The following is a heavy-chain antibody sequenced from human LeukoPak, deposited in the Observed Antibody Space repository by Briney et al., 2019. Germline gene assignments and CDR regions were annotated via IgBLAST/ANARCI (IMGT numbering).Heavy chain of an antibody. V-gene: IGHV3-23*01. CDR2: LSGCENSI. CDR3: ALSVEMVTIYYYDMDV. D-gene: IGHD5-24*01. Sequence: SGGPLTLSCAASGLTDSSNYMSGARHAPGKALEWVAGLSGCENSIFYADSVKGRFTISRDNSENTLYLQMNSLRVEDTAVCYCALSVEMVTIYYYDMDVWGQGTTVTVSS. J-gene: IGHJ6*02. CDR1: GLTDSSNY.